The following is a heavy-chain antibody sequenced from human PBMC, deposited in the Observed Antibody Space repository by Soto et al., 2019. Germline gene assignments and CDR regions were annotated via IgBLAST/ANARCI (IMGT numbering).Heavy chain of an antibody. J-gene: IGHJ4*02. CDR1: GDSISSPTW. V-gene: IGHV4-4*02. Sequence: QVQLQESGPGLVKPSETLSLTCDVSGDSISSPTWWTWVRQPPGKGLVWIGEVYHSGSTNYNSSLKSRVTISVDKSKNQFSLRLPSVTAADTAVYYCATRAPIDGDPYWGQGTLVTVSS. CDR3: ATRAPIDGDPY. CDR2: VYHSGST. D-gene: IGHD4-17*01.